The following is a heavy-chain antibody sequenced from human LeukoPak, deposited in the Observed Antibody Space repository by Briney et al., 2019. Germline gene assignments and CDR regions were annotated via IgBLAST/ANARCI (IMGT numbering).Heavy chain of an antibody. V-gene: IGHV1-69*13. D-gene: IGHD3-16*01. CDR1: GYTFTSYY. Sequence: SVKVSCKASGYTFTSYYMHWVRQAPGQGLEWMGGIIPIFGTANYAQKFQGRVTITADESTSTAYMELSSLRSADTAVYYCARSLGPNNWFDPWGQGTLVTVSS. J-gene: IGHJ5*02. CDR2: IIPIFGTA. CDR3: ARSLGPNNWFDP.